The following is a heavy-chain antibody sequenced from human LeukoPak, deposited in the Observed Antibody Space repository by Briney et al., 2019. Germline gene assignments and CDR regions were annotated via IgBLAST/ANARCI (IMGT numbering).Heavy chain of an antibody. CDR2: ITSEGGST. Sequence: PGGSLRLSCAASGFTFSNYAMHWVRQAPGKGLECVSAITSEGGSTYYANSVKGRFTISRDNAKNSLYLQMNSLRAEDTAVYYCARERSGRGTRRTDYWGQGTLVTVSS. V-gene: IGHV3-64*01. CDR1: GFTFSNYA. D-gene: IGHD3-10*01. J-gene: IGHJ4*02. CDR3: ARERSGRGTRRTDY.